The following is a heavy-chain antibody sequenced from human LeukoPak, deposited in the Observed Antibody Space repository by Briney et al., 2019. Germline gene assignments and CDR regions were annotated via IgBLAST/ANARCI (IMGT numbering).Heavy chain of an antibody. CDR1: GGSFSGYY. J-gene: IGHJ4*02. CDR3: ARPSGGRRFDY. D-gene: IGHD1-26*01. CDR2: INHSGST. V-gene: IGHV4-34*01. Sequence: SETLSLTCAVYGGSFSGYYWSWIRQPPGKGLEWIGEINHSGSTNYNPSLKSRVTISVDTSKNQFSLKLSSVTAADTAVYYCARPSGGRRFDYWGQGTLVTVSS.